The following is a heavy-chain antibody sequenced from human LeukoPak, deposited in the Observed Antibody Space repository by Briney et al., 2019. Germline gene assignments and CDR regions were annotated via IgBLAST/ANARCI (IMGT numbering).Heavy chain of an antibody. J-gene: IGHJ4*02. CDR3: ATGFGCSSTSCYD. Sequence: ASVTVSCKVSGYTLTELSMHWVRQAPGKGLEWMGGFDPEDGETIYAQKFQGRVTMTEDTSTDTAYMELSSLRSEDTAVYYCATGFGCSSTSCYDWGQGTLVTVSS. CDR1: GYTLTELS. D-gene: IGHD2-2*01. CDR2: FDPEDGET. V-gene: IGHV1-24*01.